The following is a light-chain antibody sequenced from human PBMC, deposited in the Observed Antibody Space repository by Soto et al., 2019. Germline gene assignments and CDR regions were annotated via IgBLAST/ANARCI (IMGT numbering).Light chain of an antibody. J-gene: IGKJ4*01. V-gene: IGKV4-1*01. CDR3: QQYYNTPQT. Sequence: DIVMTQSPDTLAVSLGERATSNCKSSRSIFFNSNNKNYLAWYLQKPGQPPKLLIYWASTRESGVPDRFSGSGSGTDVTLSISSLQAEDVALYYCQQYYNTPQTFGGGTKVEIK. CDR2: WAS. CDR1: RSIFFNSNNKNY.